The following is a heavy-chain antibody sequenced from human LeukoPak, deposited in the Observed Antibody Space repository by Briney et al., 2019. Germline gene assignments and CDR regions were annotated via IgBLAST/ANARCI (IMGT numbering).Heavy chain of an antibody. D-gene: IGHD6-6*01. V-gene: IGHV3-49*03. J-gene: IGHJ4*02. CDR1: GFTFRDYN. Sequence: GRSLRISCTASGFTFRDYNINWFRQAPGRGLEWVGFIRSKADGGTTEYAASVKGRFTFSRDDSKNVAYLQINNLRAEDTALYYCARDDRPSGHDFDYWGQGTLVTVSS. CDR2: IRSKADGGTT. CDR3: ARDDRPSGHDFDY.